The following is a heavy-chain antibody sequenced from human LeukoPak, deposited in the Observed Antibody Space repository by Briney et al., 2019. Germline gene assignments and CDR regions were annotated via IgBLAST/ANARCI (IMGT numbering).Heavy chain of an antibody. V-gene: IGHV1-2*04. CDR3: ARGASGSYGDY. D-gene: IGHD1-26*01. CDR1: GYTFTSYG. CDR2: INPNSGGT. Sequence: ASVKVSCKASGYTFTSYGISWVRQAPGQGLEWMGWINPNSGGTNYAQKFQGWVTMTRDTSISTAYMELSRLRSDDTAVYYCARGASGSYGDYWGQGTLVTVSS. J-gene: IGHJ4*02.